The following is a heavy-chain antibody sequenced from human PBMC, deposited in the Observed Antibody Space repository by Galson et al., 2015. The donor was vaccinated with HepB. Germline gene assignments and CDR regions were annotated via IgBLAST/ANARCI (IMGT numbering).Heavy chain of an antibody. V-gene: IGHV3-72*01. J-gene: IGHJ4*02. CDR1: GFIFSDHY. CDR2: SQNRRQNYII. D-gene: IGHD1-26*01. Sequence: SLRLSCAASGFIFSDHYMDWVRQAPGKGLDWVGRSQNRRQNYIIEYAASVKGRFTISRDDLKTSLYLQMNSLKTEDTAVYYCTRWSTGAQDYWGRGTLVTFSS. CDR3: TRWSTGAQDY.